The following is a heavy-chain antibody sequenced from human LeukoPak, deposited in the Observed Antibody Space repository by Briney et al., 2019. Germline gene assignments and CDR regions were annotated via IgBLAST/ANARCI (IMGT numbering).Heavy chain of an antibody. CDR1: GYTFTGYY. CDR3: ARDRSSYDPYFDY. V-gene: IGHV1-2*02. J-gene: IGHJ4*02. Sequence: ASVKVSCKASGYTFTGYYMHWVRQAPGQGLEWMGWINPNSGGTNYAQKFQGRVTMTRDTSISTAYMELSRLRSDDTAVYYCARDRSSYDPYFDYWGQGTLVTVSS. D-gene: IGHD3-3*01. CDR2: INPNSGGT.